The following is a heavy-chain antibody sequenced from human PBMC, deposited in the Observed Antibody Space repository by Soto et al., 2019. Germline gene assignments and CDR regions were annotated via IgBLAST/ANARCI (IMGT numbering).Heavy chain of an antibody. V-gene: IGHV3-23*01. CDR3: AKDGVNSGYDPVYFDY. CDR2: ISGSGGST. D-gene: IGHD5-12*01. Sequence: EVQLLESGGGLVQPGGSLRLSCAASAFTFSSYAMSWVRQAPGKGLEWVSAISGSGGSTYYADSVKGRFTISRDNSKNTLYLQMNSLRAEDTAVYYCAKDGVNSGYDPVYFDYWGQGTLVTVSS. J-gene: IGHJ4*02. CDR1: AFTFSSYA.